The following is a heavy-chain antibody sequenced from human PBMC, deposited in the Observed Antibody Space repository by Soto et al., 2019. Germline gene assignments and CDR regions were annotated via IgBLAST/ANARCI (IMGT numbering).Heavy chain of an antibody. Sequence: GGPLKPSCAPLGFLSLPPGLTWARRAQGRALEWAGRIKSKIDGGTPVFAAPVRGRFAISRDDSKSMVYLQMNSLKTEDTGVYYCTTDSYFTLKMVRFDYWGLGTLVTVSS. V-gene: IGHV3-15*07. J-gene: IGHJ4*01. CDR3: TTDSYFTLKMVRFDY. D-gene: IGHD3-22*01. CDR2: IKSKIDGGTP. CDR1: GFLSLPPG.